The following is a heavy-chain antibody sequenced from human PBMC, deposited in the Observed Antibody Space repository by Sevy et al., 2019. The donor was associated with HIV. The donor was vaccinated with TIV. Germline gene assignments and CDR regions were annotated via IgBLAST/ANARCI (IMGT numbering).Heavy chain of an antibody. D-gene: IGHD3-22*01. V-gene: IGHV4-4*07. CDR1: GGSITSYY. J-gene: IGHJ5*02. CDR3: ARVGYYDSSGYLRFDP. CDR2: IYTIGST. Sequence: SETLSLTCTVSGGSITSYYWSWIRQPAGKGLEWIGRIYTIGSTNYNHSLKSRVTMSVDTSKNKFSLKLSTVTAADTAVYYCARVGYYDSSGYLRFDPWGQGTLVTVSS.